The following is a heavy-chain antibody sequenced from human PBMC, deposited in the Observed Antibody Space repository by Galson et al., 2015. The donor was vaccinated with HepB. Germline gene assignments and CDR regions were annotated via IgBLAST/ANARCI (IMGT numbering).Heavy chain of an antibody. J-gene: IGHJ4*02. Sequence: SLRLSCAASRFTFSSYGMHWVRQAPGKGLEWVAVISHDGSNKYHADSVKGRFTISRDNSKNTLYLQMNSLRAEDTAVYYCAKPIKYSGSYYFDSWGQGTLVTVSS. CDR2: ISHDGSNK. CDR1: RFTFSSYG. D-gene: IGHD1-26*01. CDR3: AKPIKYSGSYYFDS. V-gene: IGHV3-30*18.